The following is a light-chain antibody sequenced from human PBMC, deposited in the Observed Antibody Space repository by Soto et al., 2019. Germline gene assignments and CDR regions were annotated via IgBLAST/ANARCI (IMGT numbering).Light chain of an antibody. CDR3: QQYGSSRWT. J-gene: IGKJ1*01. Sequence: EIVLTQSPGTLSLSPGERATLSCRASQSVSSSYLAWYQQNRGQAPRLLIYGASSRAPGIPDRFGGSGSGTDFTLTISRLEPEDFAVYYCQQYGSSRWTLGQVTKVEIK. CDR2: GAS. V-gene: IGKV3-20*01. CDR1: QSVSSSY.